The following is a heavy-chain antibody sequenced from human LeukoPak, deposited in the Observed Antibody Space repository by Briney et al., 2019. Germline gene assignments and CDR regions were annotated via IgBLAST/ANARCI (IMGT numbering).Heavy chain of an antibody. Sequence: ASVKVSCKASGYTFTGYYMHWVRQAPGQGLEWMGWINPNSGGTNYAQKFQGRVTMTRDTSISTAYMELSRLRSDDTAVYYCARDLVQRQRIVATITDCYYGMDVWGQGTTVTVSS. CDR1: GYTFTGYY. CDR3: ARDLVQRQRIVATITDCYYGMDV. J-gene: IGHJ6*02. V-gene: IGHV1-2*02. D-gene: IGHD5-12*01. CDR2: INPNSGGT.